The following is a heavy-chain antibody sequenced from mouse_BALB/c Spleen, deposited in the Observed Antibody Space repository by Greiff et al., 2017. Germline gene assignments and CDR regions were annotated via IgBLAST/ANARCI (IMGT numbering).Heavy chain of an antibody. Sequence: QVTLKESGPGILQPSQTLSLTCSFSGFSLSTSGMSVGWIRQPSGKGLEWLAHIWWNDDKYYNPALKSRLTISKDTSNNQVFLKIASVVTADTATYYCARITTVVHYYAMDYWGQGTSVTVSS. CDR3: ARITTVVHYYAMDY. J-gene: IGHJ4*01. D-gene: IGHD1-1*01. CDR2: IWWNDDK. V-gene: IGHV8-8*01. CDR1: GFSLSTSGMS.